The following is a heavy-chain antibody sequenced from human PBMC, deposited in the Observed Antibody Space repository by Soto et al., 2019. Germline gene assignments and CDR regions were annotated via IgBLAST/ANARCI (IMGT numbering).Heavy chain of an antibody. CDR2: INHSGST. V-gene: IGHV4-34*01. Sequence: QVQLQQWGAGLLKPSETLSLTCAVYGGSFSGYYWSGIRQPPGKGLEWIGAINHSGSTNYNPYLKIRVTISVDTSKNQRSLKLSSMTAADTAVYYCARGPDCSGGICYRFGYWGPGTLGTGSS. CDR1: GGSFSGYY. D-gene: IGHD2-15*01. J-gene: IGHJ4*02. CDR3: ARGPDCSGGICYRFGY.